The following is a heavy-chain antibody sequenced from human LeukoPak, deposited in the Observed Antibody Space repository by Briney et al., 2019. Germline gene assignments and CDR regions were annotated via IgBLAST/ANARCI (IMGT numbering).Heavy chain of an antibody. CDR3: ARDDSNGIDY. D-gene: IGHD6-19*01. J-gene: IGHJ4*02. CDR1: EFTFSYYW. Sequence: GGSLRLSCVASEFTFSYYWMYLVRQAPGQGLVSVSRISSDGSSTTYAESVKGRFTISRDNAKNTLYLQMNSLRAEDTAIYYCARDDSNGIDYWGQGTLVTVSS. CDR2: ISSDGSST. V-gene: IGHV3-74*01.